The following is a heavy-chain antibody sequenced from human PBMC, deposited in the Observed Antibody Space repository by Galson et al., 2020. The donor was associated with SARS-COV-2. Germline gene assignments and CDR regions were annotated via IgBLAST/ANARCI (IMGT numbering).Heavy chain of an antibody. V-gene: IGHV1-24*01. CDR2: FDPEDGET. CDR3: ATRYAIFGVVTHFDY. CDR1: GYTLTELS. Sequence: ASVTVSCKVSGYTLTELSMHWVRQAPGKGLEWMGGFDPEDGETIYAQKFQGRVTMTEDTSTDTAYMELSSLRSEDTAVYYCATRYAIFGVVTHFDYWGQGTLVTVSS. D-gene: IGHD3-3*01. J-gene: IGHJ4*02.